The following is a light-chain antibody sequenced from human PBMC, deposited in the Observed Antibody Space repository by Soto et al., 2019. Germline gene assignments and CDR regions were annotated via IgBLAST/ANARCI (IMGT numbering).Light chain of an antibody. CDR2: GII. V-gene: IGLV2-14*03. J-gene: IGLJ1*01. CDR1: SSDVGAYIF. Sequence: QSVLAQPASVSGSPGQSITISCTGTSSDVGAYIFVSWYQQHPGKAPKLMIYGIINRPSGVSNRFSGPKSGNTASLTISGPQAEDEADYYCVSFTTSRSYVFGTGTKVTVL. CDR3: VSFTTSRSYV.